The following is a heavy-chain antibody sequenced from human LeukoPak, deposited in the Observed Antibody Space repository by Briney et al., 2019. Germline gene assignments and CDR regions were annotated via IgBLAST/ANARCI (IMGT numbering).Heavy chain of an antibody. CDR2: ISFDDGTTK. J-gene: IGHJ4*02. Sequence: GGSLRLSCAASGFTFTTYAMHWVRQAPGKGLEWVAFISFDDGTTKYYADSVKGRFTISRDSSKNTLYLQMNSLRAEDTAVYYCARAQRYYGSGSFDYWGQGTLVTVSS. CDR3: ARAQRYYGSGSFDY. V-gene: IGHV3-30*04. CDR1: GFTFTTYA. D-gene: IGHD3-10*01.